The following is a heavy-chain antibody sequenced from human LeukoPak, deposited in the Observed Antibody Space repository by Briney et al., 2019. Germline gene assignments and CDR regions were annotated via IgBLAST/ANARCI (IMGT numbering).Heavy chain of an antibody. V-gene: IGHV3-21*01. D-gene: IGHD3-22*01. J-gene: IGHJ4*02. CDR1: GFTFSSYS. CDR2: ISSSSSYI. Sequence: GGSLRLSCAASGFTFSSYSMTWVRQARGKGLEWVSSISSSSSYIYYADSVKGRFTISRDNAKNSLYLQMNSLRADDTAVYYCARDRALYDSRRGYYYTEDDYWGQGTLVTVSS. CDR3: ARDRALYDSRRGYYYTEDDY.